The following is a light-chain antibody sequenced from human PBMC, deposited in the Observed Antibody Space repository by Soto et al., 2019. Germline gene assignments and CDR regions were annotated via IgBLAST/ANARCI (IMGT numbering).Light chain of an antibody. CDR3: QQYYSDPLA. CDR1: QGISSY. CDR2: AAS. J-gene: IGKJ4*01. Sequence: AIRMTQSPSSFSASTGDRVTITCRASQGISSYLAWYQQKQGKAPKLLIYAASTLQSGVPSRLSCSGSGTVFTLTISCLQSEDFATYYCQQYYSDPLAFGAGTKVEIK. V-gene: IGKV1-8*01.